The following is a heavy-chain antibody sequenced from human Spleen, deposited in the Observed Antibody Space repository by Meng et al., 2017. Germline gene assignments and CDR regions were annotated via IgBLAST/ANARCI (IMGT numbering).Heavy chain of an antibody. CDR3: AKVVSVMGLSGYCFEN. J-gene: IGHJ4*02. CDR1: RGSISSYS. Sequence: SETLSLTCSVSRGSISSYSWTWIRQAPEKGLEWTGYIHNSGTTTYNPPLRSRVTLSLDTYKNQFSLELSSVTAAGTGVYYCAKVVSVMGLSGYCFENWGQGTLVTVSS. CDR2: IHNSGTT. V-gene: IGHV4-59*01. D-gene: IGHD6-25*01.